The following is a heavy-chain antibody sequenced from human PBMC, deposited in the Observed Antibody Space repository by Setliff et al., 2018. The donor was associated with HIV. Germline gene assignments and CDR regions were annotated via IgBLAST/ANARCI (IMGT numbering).Heavy chain of an antibody. CDR2: IKQDGSEK. J-gene: IGHJ6*02. V-gene: IGHV3-7*05. Sequence: GGSLRLSCAASGFTFSSYWMSWVRQAPGKGLEWVANIKQDGSEKYYVDSVKGRFTISRDNAKNSLYLQMNSLRAEDTAVYYCAREIQVVYTGGHYFYGMDVWGQGTAVTVSS. CDR3: AREIQVVYTGGHYFYGMDV. D-gene: IGHD3-16*01. CDR1: GFTFSSYW.